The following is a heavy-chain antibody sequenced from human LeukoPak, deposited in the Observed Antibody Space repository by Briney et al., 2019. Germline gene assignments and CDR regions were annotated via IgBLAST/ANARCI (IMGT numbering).Heavy chain of an antibody. D-gene: IGHD3-10*01. Sequence: PSETLSLTCTVSGGSISSYYWSWIRQPPGTGLEWIGYIYATGSTNYNPSLKSRVTISVDTSKNQFSLNLRSVTAADTAVYYCARHGSVRSPLGPWGQGTLVTVSS. CDR2: IYATGST. V-gene: IGHV4-4*09. CDR3: ARHGSVRSPLGP. CDR1: GGSISSYY. J-gene: IGHJ5*02.